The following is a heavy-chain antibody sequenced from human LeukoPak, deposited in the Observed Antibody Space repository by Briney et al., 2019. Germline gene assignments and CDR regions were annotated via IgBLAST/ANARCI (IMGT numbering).Heavy chain of an antibody. J-gene: IGHJ5*02. D-gene: IGHD3-22*01. CDR1: GFTFSSYS. V-gene: IGHV3-21*01. CDR3: ARDMSMSYYDSSAEVSRFDP. Sequence: GGSLRLSCAASGFTFSSYSMNWVRQAPGKGLEWVSSISSSSSYIYYADSVKGRFTISRDNAKNSLYLQMNSLRAEDTAVYYCARDMSMSYYDSSAEVSRFDPWGQGTLVTISS. CDR2: ISSSSSYI.